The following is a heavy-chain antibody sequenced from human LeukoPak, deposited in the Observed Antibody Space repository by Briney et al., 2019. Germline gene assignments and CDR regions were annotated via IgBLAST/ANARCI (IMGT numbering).Heavy chain of an antibody. V-gene: IGHV3-30-3*01. CDR1: GFTFSSYA. Sequence: GGSLRLSCAASGFTFSSYAMHWVRQAPGKGLEWVAVISYDGSNKYYADSVKGRFTISRDNSKNTLYLQMNSLRAEDTAVYYCARDTTSYSGSYGGSLGYWGQGTLVTVSS. CDR2: ISYDGSNK. D-gene: IGHD1-26*01. J-gene: IGHJ4*02. CDR3: ARDTTSYSGSYGGSLGY.